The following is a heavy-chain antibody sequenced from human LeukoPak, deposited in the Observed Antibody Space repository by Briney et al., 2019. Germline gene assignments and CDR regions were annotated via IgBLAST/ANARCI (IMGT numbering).Heavy chain of an antibody. CDR2: IYPRDGST. CDR3: ARDQEGFDY. J-gene: IGHJ4*02. V-gene: IGHV1-46*01. Sequence: ASVKVSCKASGYTFTSNYIHWVRQALGQGLEWMGMIYPRDGSTSYAQKFQGRVTVTRDTSTSTVHMELSGLRSEDTAVYYCARDQEGFDYWGQGTLVTVSS. CDR1: GYTFTSNY.